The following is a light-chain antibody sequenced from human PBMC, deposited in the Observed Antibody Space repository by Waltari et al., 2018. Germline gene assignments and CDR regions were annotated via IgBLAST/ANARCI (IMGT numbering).Light chain of an antibody. Sequence: DIQMTQSPASLSASVGDRVAITCRASQGIGNDLGWYQQKPGKAPKRLIYAASSLHSGVPSRFSGSVSGTEFTLTISSLQPEDVATYYCLQHNSYPYTFGQGTKLEIK. J-gene: IGKJ2*01. CDR1: QGIGND. CDR3: LQHNSYPYT. CDR2: AAS. V-gene: IGKV1-17*01.